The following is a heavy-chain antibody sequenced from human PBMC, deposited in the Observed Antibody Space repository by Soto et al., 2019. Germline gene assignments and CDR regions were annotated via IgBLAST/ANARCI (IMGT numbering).Heavy chain of an antibody. J-gene: IGHJ4*02. CDR3: ANGYYYDSSGFPASH. CDR2: ISYDGSNK. V-gene: IGHV3-30*18. Sequence: GGSLRLSCAASGFTFSSYGMHWVRQAPGKGLEWVAVISYDGSNKYYADSVKGRFTISRDNSKNTLYLQMNSLRTEDTAVYYCANGYYYDSSGFPASHWGQGTLVTVSS. D-gene: IGHD3-22*01. CDR1: GFTFSSYG.